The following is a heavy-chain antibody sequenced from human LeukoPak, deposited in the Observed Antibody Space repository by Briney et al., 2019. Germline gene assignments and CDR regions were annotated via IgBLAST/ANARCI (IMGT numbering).Heavy chain of an antibody. Sequence: ASVKASCKPSGGTVSSSAISWVRQAPGQGLEWMGGIILIFGTANYAQKFQGRVTITADESTSTAYMELSSLRSEDTAVYYCATSVWPPYYYYYYMDVWGKGTTVTVSS. CDR1: GGTVSSSA. CDR2: IILIFGTA. V-gene: IGHV1-69*13. D-gene: IGHD2-8*01. CDR3: ATSVWPPYYYYYYMDV. J-gene: IGHJ6*03.